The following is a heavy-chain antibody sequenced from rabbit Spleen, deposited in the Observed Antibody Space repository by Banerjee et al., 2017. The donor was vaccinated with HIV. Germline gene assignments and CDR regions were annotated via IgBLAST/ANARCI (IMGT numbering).Heavy chain of an antibody. Sequence: QEQLVESGGGLVQPEGSLTLTCTASGFSFSSSYYMCWVRQAPGKGLEWIACIYGGSGGSTYYASWAKGRFTISKTSSTTVTLQMTTLTAADTATYFCARVDSVYFYFNLWGPGTLVTVS. CDR2: IYGGSGGST. V-gene: IGHV1S45*01. CDR1: GFSFSSSYY. CDR3: ARVDSVYFYFNL. J-gene: IGHJ4*01. D-gene: IGHD1-1*01.